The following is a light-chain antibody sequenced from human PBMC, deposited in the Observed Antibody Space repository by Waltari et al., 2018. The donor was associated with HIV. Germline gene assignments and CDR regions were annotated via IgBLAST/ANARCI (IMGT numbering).Light chain of an antibody. CDR2: GAS. V-gene: IGKV3-20*01. J-gene: IGKJ1*01. CDR3: QQSET. Sequence: EIVLTQSPGTLSLSPGERATLSCRASQSVSSSYLAWYQQKSGQAPRLLIYGASSRATGIQDRFSGSGSGTEFTLTIARLEPEDFAVYYCQQSETFGQGTRVEIK. CDR1: QSVSSSY.